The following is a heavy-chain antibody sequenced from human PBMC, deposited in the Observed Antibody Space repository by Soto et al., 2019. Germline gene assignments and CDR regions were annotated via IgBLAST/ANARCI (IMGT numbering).Heavy chain of an antibody. CDR2: ISSSSSYI. Sequence: EVQLVESGGGLVKPGGSLRLSCAASGFTFSSYSMNWVRQAPGKGLEWVSSISSSSSYIYYADSVKGRFTISRDNAKNSLYLQMNSLRAEETAVYYCARVSGELGVGGAFDIWGQGTMVTVSS. CDR1: GFTFSSYS. J-gene: IGHJ3*02. CDR3: ARVSGELGVGGAFDI. D-gene: IGHD1-26*01. V-gene: IGHV3-21*01.